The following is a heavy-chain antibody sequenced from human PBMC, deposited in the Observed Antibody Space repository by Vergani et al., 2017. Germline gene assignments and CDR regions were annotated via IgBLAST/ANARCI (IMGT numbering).Heavy chain of an antibody. D-gene: IGHD3-10*01. J-gene: IGHJ3*02. CDR1: GFSFGSYG. CDR2: ISNDGGNK. V-gene: IGHV3-30*03. CDR3: ARGIRYYYGSGSYGSAFDI. Sequence: QVQLVESGGNVVQSGTSLRLSCAASGFSFGSYGMHWVRQSPGKGLEWVAVISNDGGNKYYADSVKGRFTISRDNAKNSLYLQMNSLRAEDTAVYYCARGIRYYYGSGSYGSAFDIWGQGTMVTVSS.